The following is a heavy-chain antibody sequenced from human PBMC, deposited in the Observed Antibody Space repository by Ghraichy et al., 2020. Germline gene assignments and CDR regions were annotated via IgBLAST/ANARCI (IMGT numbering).Heavy chain of an antibody. CDR3: AREGSKGNGMDV. J-gene: IGHJ6*02. Sequence: GGSLRLSCAASGFAFDTHGMNWVRQTPERGLEWVSSISSSAKFINYVDSVKGRFTVARDNANNALHLQMRRLRGDDTAVYFCAREGSKGNGMDVWGQGTTVIVSS. D-gene: IGHD3-10*01. CDR1: GFAFDTHG. CDR2: ISSSAKFI. V-gene: IGHV3-21*01.